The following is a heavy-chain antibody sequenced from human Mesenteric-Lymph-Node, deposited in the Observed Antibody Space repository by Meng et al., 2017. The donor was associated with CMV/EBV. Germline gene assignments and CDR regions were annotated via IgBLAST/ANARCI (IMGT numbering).Heavy chain of an antibody. CDR1: GYTFTSYD. CDR3: ARAVVVVPGASFYYYGMDV. D-gene: IGHD2-2*01. V-gene: IGHV1-2*02. Sequence: ASVTVSRKASGYTFTSYDINWVRQATGQGLEWVGWINANSGATNYAQKFQGRVAMTSHMSITTAYLEVSSLGSDDTAIYYCARAVVVVPGASFYYYGMDVWGQGTTVTVSS. CDR2: INANSGAT. J-gene: IGHJ6*02.